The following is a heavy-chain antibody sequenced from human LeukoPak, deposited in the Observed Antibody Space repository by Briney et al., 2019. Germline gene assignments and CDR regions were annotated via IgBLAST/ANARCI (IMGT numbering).Heavy chain of an antibody. D-gene: IGHD2-2*01. CDR2: IKQDVSEK. Sequence: PGGSLRLSCAASGFTFSSYWMSWVRQAPGKGLEWVANIKQDVSEKYYVDSVKGRFTISRDNAKNSMYLQMNSLRAEETAVYYCARDSQLSPFDYWGQGTLVTVSS. V-gene: IGHV3-7*01. J-gene: IGHJ4*02. CDR1: GFTFSSYW. CDR3: ARDSQLSPFDY.